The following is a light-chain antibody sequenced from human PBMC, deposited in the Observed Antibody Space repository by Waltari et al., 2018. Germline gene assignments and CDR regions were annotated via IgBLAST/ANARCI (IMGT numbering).Light chain of an antibody. CDR1: QTINRL. CDR3: QQYHTYYS. CDR2: KAS. J-gene: IGKJ2*03. Sequence: DIQMTQSPSTLSASVGDRVTITCRASQTINRLLAWYQQKPGQAPQLLIYKASNLESGVPSRFSGTGSGTEFTLTISSLQPADFATYSCQQYHTYYSFGQGTKLELK. V-gene: IGKV1-5*03.